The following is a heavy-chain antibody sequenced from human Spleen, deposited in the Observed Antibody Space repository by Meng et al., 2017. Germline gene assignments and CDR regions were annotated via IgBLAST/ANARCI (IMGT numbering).Heavy chain of an antibody. CDR3: AKVSGTMWYYFDF. Sequence: VVLVESGGGLVQPGVSLRLSCAASGFTFSSYWMHWVRQAPGKGLVWVSRINSDGSSTSYADSVKDRFTISRDNSKNTLYLQMNSLRAEDTALYYCAKVSGTMWYYFDFWGQGTLVTVSS. CDR1: GFTFSSYW. CDR2: INSDGSST. D-gene: IGHD2-21*01. V-gene: IGHV3-74*01. J-gene: IGHJ4*02.